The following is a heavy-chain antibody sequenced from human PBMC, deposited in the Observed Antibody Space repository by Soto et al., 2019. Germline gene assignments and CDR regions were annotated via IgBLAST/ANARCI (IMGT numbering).Heavy chain of an antibody. Sequence: EVQLLESGGGSVQPGGSLRLSCAASGFTFSSYAMHWVRRPPGKGLEWVSSISGSGGTAYYADSVKGRFSISRDSLVNTISLQKNTVRAEEMVVYYCGNGRGHSWNFDWWGHGTRVNVSP. CDR3: GNGRGHSWNFDW. V-gene: IGHV3-23*01. J-gene: IGHJ5*01. CDR1: GFTFSSYA. CDR2: ISGSGGTA. D-gene: IGHD1-20*01.